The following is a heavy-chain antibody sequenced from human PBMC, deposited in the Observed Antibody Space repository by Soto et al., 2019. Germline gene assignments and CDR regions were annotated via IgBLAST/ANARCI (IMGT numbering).Heavy chain of an antibody. D-gene: IGHD6-19*01. CDR2: ISSSGSTI. CDR1: GFTFSDYY. Sequence: GGSLRLSCAASGFTFSDYYMSWIRQAPGKGLEWVSYISSSGSTIYYADSVKGRFTISRDNAKNSLYLQMNSLRAEDTAVYYCARDPVAGETRWYFDLWGRGTLVTVSS. CDR3: ARDPVAGETRWYFDL. V-gene: IGHV3-11*01. J-gene: IGHJ2*01.